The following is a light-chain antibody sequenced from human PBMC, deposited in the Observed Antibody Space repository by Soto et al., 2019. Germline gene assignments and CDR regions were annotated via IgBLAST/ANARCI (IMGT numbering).Light chain of an antibody. CDR2: LGS. CDR3: QQYFSTPWT. V-gene: IGKV2-28*01. Sequence: DIVMTQSPLSLPVTPGEPASISCTSSQSLLHSNGYNYLDWYLQKPGQSPQLLIYLGSNRASGVPDRFSGSGSGTDFTLTISTLQAEDVAVYYCQQYFSTPWTFGQGTKVDIK. CDR1: QSLLHSNGYNY. J-gene: IGKJ1*01.